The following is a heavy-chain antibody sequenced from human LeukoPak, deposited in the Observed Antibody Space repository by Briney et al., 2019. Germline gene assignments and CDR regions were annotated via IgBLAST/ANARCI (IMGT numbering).Heavy chain of an antibody. CDR1: GFTFSSYG. CDR3: AKNPPTNFMVRGPFYYYYGMDV. Sequence: QPGGSLRLSCAASGFTFSSYGMHWVRQAPGKGLEWVAVISYDGSNKYYADSVKGRFTISRDNSKNTLYLQMNSLRAEDTAVYYCAKNPPTNFMVRGPFYYYYGMDVWGQGTTVTVSS. CDR2: ISYDGSNK. D-gene: IGHD3-10*01. V-gene: IGHV3-30*18. J-gene: IGHJ6*02.